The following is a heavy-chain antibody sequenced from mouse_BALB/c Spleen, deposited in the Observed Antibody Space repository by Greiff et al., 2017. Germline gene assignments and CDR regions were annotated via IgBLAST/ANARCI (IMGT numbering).Heavy chain of an antibody. CDR2: ISDGGSYT. D-gene: IGHD4-1*01. CDR1: GFTFSDYY. V-gene: IGHV5-4*02. Sequence: EVKVVESGGGLVKPGGSLKLSCAASGFTFSDYYMYWVRQTPEKRLEWVATISDGGSYTYYPDSVKGRFTISRDNAKNNLYLQMSSLKSEDTAMYYCARGGNWDGFAYWGQGTLVTVSA. J-gene: IGHJ3*01. CDR3: ARGGNWDGFAY.